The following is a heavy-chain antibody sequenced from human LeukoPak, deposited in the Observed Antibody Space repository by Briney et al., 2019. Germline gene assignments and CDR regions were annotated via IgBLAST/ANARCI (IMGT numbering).Heavy chain of an antibody. CDR3: VRDSRYGSGWFEDGLDF. Sequence: PSEILSLTCTVSGDSVRSYYRSWIRQPPGQGLEWLGHINDRGSTNYNPSLQGRVTISIDTSKNQFSLKVNSVTAADTAVYYRVRDSRYGSGWFEDGLDFWGQGTTVTVSS. CDR2: INDRGST. J-gene: IGHJ6*02. D-gene: IGHD6-13*01. CDR1: GDSVRSYY. V-gene: IGHV4-59*02.